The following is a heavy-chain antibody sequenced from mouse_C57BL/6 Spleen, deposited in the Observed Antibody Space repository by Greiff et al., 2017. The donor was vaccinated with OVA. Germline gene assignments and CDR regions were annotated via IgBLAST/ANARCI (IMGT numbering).Heavy chain of an antibody. J-gene: IGHJ1*03. CDR1: GYTFTSYW. CDR2: IDPNSGGT. D-gene: IGHD3-3*01. CDR3: ARSGGTGDPYGYFDV. V-gene: IGHV1-72*01. Sequence: QVQLQQPGAELVKPGASVKLSCKASGYTFTSYWMHWVKQRPGRGLEWIGRIDPNSGGTKYNEKFKSKATLTVDKPSSTAYIQLSSLTSEDSAVYDCARSGGTGDPYGYFDVWGTGTTVTVSS.